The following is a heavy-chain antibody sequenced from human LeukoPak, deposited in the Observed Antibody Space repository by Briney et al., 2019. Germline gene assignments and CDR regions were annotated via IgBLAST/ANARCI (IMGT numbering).Heavy chain of an antibody. J-gene: IGHJ4*02. Sequence: PSETLSLTCTVSGGSISSYYWIWIRQPPGKGLEWIGYIYYSGSTNYNPSLQSRVTISVDTSKNQFSLNLSSVSAADTAVYFCTRVSIHGDSDYWGQGTLVTVSS. CDR1: GGSISSYY. CDR3: TRVSIHGDSDY. D-gene: IGHD3-16*02. CDR2: IYYSGST. V-gene: IGHV4-59*01.